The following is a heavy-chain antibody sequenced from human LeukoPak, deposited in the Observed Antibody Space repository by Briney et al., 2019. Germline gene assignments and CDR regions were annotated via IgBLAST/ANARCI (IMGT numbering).Heavy chain of an antibody. V-gene: IGHV3-30-3*01. D-gene: IGHD5-24*01. J-gene: IGHJ4*02. Sequence: SGGSLRLSCAASGFTFSSYAMHWVRQAPGKGLEWVAVISYDGSNKYYADSVKGRFTISRDNSKNTLYLQMNSLRAEDTAVYYCARGDGYNPDYWGQGTLVTVSS. CDR1: GFTFSSYA. CDR3: ARGDGYNPDY. CDR2: ISYDGSNK.